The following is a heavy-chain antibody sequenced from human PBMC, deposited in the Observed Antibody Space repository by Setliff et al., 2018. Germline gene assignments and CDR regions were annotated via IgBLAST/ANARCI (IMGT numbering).Heavy chain of an antibody. V-gene: IGHV4-4*02. CDR3: ARRPGGFGALWFGESGFDY. CDR2: IYHDGPS. D-gene: IGHD3-10*01. Sequence: SQTLSLTCAVSGVSIHSLNWWTWVRQSPGKGLEWIGYIYHDGPSVHYNPSLKSRVTMSVDKSKNQVSLNLRSVTAADTAVYYCARRPGGFGALWFGESGFDYWGQGTLVTVSS. J-gene: IGHJ4*02. CDR1: GVSIHSLNW.